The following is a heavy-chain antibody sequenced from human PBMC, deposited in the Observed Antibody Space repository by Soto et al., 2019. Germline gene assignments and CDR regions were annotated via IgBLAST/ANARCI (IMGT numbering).Heavy chain of an antibody. V-gene: IGHV4-4*07. Sequence: PSETLSLTXTVSGASIRGFYWSWIRESAGKGLEWIGRIYATGTTDYNPSLKSRVMMSVDTSKKQFSLKLRSVTAADTAVYYCVRDGTKTLRDWFDPWGQGISVTVSS. J-gene: IGHJ5*02. D-gene: IGHD1-1*01. CDR3: VRDGTKTLRDWFDP. CDR2: IYATGTT. CDR1: GASIRGFY.